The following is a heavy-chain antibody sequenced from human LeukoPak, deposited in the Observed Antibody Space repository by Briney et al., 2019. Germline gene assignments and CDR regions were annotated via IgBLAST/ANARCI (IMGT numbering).Heavy chain of an antibody. Sequence: GGSLRLPCAASGFTFSSYAMSWVRQAPGKGLEWVSAISGSGGSTYYADSVKGRFTISRDNSKNTLYLQMNSLRAEDTAVYYCAKMGIAVAGTTGFDYWGQGTLVTVSS. CDR2: ISGSGGST. CDR1: GFTFSSYA. V-gene: IGHV3-23*01. J-gene: IGHJ4*02. D-gene: IGHD6-19*01. CDR3: AKMGIAVAGTTGFDY.